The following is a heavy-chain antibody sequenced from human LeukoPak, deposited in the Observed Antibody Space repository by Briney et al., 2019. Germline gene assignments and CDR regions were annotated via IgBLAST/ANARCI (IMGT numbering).Heavy chain of an antibody. CDR3: ARDRGKYSSSWYTWFDP. Sequence: ASVKVSCKASGYTFTSYAMHWVRQAPGQRLEWMGWINAGNGNTKYSQKFQGRVTITRDTSASTAYMELSSLRSEDTAVYYCARDRGKYSSSWYTWFDPWGQGTLVTVSS. V-gene: IGHV1-3*01. CDR2: INAGNGNT. D-gene: IGHD6-13*01. J-gene: IGHJ5*02. CDR1: GYTFTSYA.